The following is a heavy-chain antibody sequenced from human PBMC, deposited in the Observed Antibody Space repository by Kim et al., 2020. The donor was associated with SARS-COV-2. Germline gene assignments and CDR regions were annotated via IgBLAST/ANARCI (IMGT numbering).Heavy chain of an antibody. Sequence: GGSLRLSCVISGFSLEHTGMYWVRQAPGKGLEWVSYVSEDESRNYYADSVKGRFTVSRDDGKNSVFLQMNSLRDEDTALYYCARRMALSAMYHWGQGTLVTVSS. CDR3: ARRMALSAMYH. J-gene: IGHJ5*02. CDR2: VSEDESRN. CDR1: GFSLEHTG. D-gene: IGHD2-8*01. V-gene: IGHV3-48*02.